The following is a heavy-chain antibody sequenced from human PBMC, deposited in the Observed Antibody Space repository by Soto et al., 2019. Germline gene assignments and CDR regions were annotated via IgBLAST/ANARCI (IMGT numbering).Heavy chain of an antibody. J-gene: IGHJ4*02. D-gene: IGHD6-19*01. CDR1: GGSISSSSYY. CDR3: AHRIDSSGGKGVDY. Sequence: SETLSLTCTVSGGSISSSSYYWGWIRQPPGKGLEWIGSIYYSGSTYYNPSLKSRVTISVDTSKNQFSLKLSSVTAADTAVYYCAHRIDSSGGKGVDYWGQGTLVTVSS. CDR2: IYYSGST. V-gene: IGHV4-39*01.